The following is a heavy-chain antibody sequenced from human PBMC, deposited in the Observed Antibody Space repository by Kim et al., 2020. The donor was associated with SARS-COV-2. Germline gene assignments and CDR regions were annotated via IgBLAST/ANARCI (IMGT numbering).Heavy chain of an antibody. CDR1: GFTFSSYA. Sequence: GGSLRLSCAASGFTFSSYAMSWVRQAPGKGLEWVSAISGSGGSTYYADSVKGRFTISRDNSKNTLYLQMNSLRAEDTAVYYCAKDCVAAPLHWYFDLWGRGTLVTVSS. D-gene: IGHD6-6*01. CDR2: ISGSGGST. J-gene: IGHJ2*01. CDR3: AKDCVAAPLHWYFDL. V-gene: IGHV3-23*01.